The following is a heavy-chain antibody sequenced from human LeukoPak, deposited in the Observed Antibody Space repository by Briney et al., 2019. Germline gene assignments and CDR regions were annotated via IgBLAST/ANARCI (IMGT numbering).Heavy chain of an antibody. V-gene: IGHV4-39*01. CDR1: GPSISGSRYY. J-gene: IGHJ4*02. CDR3: ARRGEVGSYVGY. D-gene: IGHD2-21*01. CDR2: VYSNGNT. Sequence: SETLSLTCTVSGPSISGSRYYWGWIRQSPGKGLEWIGSVYSNGNTYFNPSLKSRVTMSVETARNRFSLRLSSVTAADTAVYYCARRGEVGSYVGYWGQGTLVTVSS.